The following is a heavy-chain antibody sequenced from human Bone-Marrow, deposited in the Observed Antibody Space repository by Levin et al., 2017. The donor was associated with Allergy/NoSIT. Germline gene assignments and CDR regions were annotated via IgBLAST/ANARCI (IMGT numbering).Heavy chain of an antibody. D-gene: IGHD4-11*01. CDR3: ARVSDYSNYYGTGV. J-gene: IGHJ6*02. V-gene: IGHV4-59*01. Sequence: SETLSLTCTVSGGSIRNYYWSWIRQPPGKGLEWIGYIYYSGNTNYNPSLKSRVTISVDTSKDQFSLRLSSVTAADTAVYYCARVSDYSNYYGTGVWGQGTTVTVSS. CDR2: IYYSGNT. CDR1: GGSIRNYY.